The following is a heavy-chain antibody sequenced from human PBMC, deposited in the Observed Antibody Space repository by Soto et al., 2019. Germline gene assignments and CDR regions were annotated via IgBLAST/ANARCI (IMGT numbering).Heavy chain of an antibody. V-gene: IGHV3-23*01. CDR3: AKRSNTPAAMKSPFDY. D-gene: IGHD2-2*01. Sequence: EVQLLESGGGLVQPGGGSLRLSCAASGFTFNNYAMSWVRQAPGKGLGRGPTISDSGGSTYYADSVKGRFTISRDNSKNTLYLQMNSLRAEDTAVYYCAKRSNTPAAMKSPFDYWGQGTLVTVSS. CDR2: ISDSGGST. J-gene: IGHJ4*02. CDR1: GFTFNNYA.